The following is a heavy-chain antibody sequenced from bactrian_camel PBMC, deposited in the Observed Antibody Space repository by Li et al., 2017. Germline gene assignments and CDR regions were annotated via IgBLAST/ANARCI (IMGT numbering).Heavy chain of an antibody. V-gene: IGHV3S40*01. J-gene: IGHJ4*01. CDR1: GYRSINY. D-gene: IGHD1*01. CDR2: VDSGGNT. CDR3: ARGWPEYNY. Sequence: VQLVESGGEAVQAGGSLRLSCAASGYRSINYIGWFRQAPGKGLEWVSTVDSGGNTYYTDSVKGRFTISRDNAKNTAYLQLNSLNTEDMAMYYCARGWPEYNYWGQGTQVTVS.